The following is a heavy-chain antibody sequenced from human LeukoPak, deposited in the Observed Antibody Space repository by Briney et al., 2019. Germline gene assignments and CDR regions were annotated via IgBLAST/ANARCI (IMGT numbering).Heavy chain of an antibody. CDR2: IKQDGSEK. J-gene: IGHJ4*02. V-gene: IGHV3-7*01. CDR1: GFTFSSYS. D-gene: IGHD3-22*01. Sequence: GGSLRLSCAASGFTFSSYSMNWVRQAPGKGLEWVANIKQDGSEKYYVDSVKGRFTISRDNAKNSLYLQMNSLRAEDTAVYYCAEKGYYDSSGYYYWGQGTLVTVSS. CDR3: AEKGYYDSSGYYY.